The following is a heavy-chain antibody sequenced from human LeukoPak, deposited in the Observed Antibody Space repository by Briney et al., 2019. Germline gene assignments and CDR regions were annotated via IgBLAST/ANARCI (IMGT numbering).Heavy chain of an antibody. CDR2: IASKTDGGAT. V-gene: IGHV3-15*04. J-gene: IGHJ4*02. D-gene: IGHD3-10*01. CDR1: GFTFSSYS. CDR3: TTGIRGD. Sequence: GGSLRLSCTASGFTFSSYSMNWVRQAPGEGLDWVGRIASKTDGGATDYAAPVKGRFTISRDDSKNTLNLQMNSLKTEDTAVYYCTTGIRGDWGQGTLVTVSS.